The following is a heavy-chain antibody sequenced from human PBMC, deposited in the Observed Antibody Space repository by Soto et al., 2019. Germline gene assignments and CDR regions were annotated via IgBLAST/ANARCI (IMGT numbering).Heavy chain of an antibody. Sequence: SETLSLTCTVSGASLRSGSYYWSWIRQPPGKGLEWIGYISHSGRANYDPSLKSRLTMSVDTSQNQFSLQLNSVTAADTAVYYCSYGSSFDYWGQGTLVTVSS. J-gene: IGHJ4*02. CDR3: SYGSSFDY. CDR1: GASLRSGSYY. V-gene: IGHV4-61*01. CDR2: ISHSGRA. D-gene: IGHD6-6*01.